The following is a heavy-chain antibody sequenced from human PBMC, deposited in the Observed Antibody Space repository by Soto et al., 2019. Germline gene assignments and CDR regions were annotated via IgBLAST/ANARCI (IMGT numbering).Heavy chain of an antibody. J-gene: IGHJ4*02. Sequence: PSATLYLTCTVSGGPTKSGDYYWNWLLQPPGKALEWIGYIFYSGTTNYSPSLKSRVAISIDTSKNQFSLSLTSVTAADTAVYYCARAGFSYGHLLFWGQGIRVTVSS. D-gene: IGHD3-10*01. CDR1: GGPTKSGDYY. CDR2: IFYSGTT. V-gene: IGHV4-30-4*01. CDR3: ARAGFSYGHLLF.